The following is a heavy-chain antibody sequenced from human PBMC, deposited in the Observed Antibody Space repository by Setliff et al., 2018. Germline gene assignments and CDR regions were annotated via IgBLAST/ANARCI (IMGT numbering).Heavy chain of an antibody. CDR2: ISSYNDVT. J-gene: IGHJ3*01. Sequence: ASVKVSCKASGHIFFRYGISWVRQAPGQGLEWMGWISSYNDVTNYEQRFQGRVTMTTDTSASAAYMELRGLRPDDTTIYYCAISSLSICSGGSCPNAFYVWGQGTMVTVSS. V-gene: IGHV1-18*01. CDR1: GHIFFRYG. CDR3: AISSLSICSGGSCPNAFYV. D-gene: IGHD2-15*01.